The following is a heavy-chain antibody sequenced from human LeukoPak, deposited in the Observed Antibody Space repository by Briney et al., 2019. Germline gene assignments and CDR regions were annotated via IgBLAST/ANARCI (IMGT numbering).Heavy chain of an antibody. D-gene: IGHD3-9*01. CDR3: ARGILTGYSPQGPYYFNY. V-gene: IGHV1-2*02. Sequence: GASVKVSCKASGYTFTGYYMHWVRQAPGQGLEWVGWINPNSGGTNYAQKFQGRVTMTRDTSISTAYMELSRLRSDDTAVYYCARGILTGYSPQGPYYFNYWGQGTLVTVSS. CDR1: GYTFTGYY. CDR2: INPNSGGT. J-gene: IGHJ4*02.